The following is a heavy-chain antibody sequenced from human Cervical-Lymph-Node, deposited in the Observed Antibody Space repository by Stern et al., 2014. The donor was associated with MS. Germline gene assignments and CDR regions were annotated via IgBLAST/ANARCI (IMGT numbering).Heavy chain of an antibody. D-gene: IGHD3-22*01. CDR1: GFSFSTSGVG. J-gene: IGHJ4*02. CDR2: LYLDDDE. CDR3: ARGPSDYDSAGYYYGFDY. Sequence: ESGPPLVKPTQTLTLTCTFSGFSFSTSGVGVGWIRQPPGKALEWLALLYLDDDEHYSPSLRSRLTITKDTSKNQVVLTMTNMDPVDTATYYCARGPSDYDSAGYYYGFDYWGQGTLVTVSS. V-gene: IGHV2-5*02.